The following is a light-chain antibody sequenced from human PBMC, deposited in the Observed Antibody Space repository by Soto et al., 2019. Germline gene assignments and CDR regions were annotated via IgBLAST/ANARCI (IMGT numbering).Light chain of an antibody. CDR2: AAS. CDR3: QKYNSAPKT. V-gene: IGKV1-27*01. Sequence: TQSPATLSLSPGERATLSCRASQSISTYLAWYQQKPGKVPKLLIYAASTLQSGVPSRFSGSGSGTDFTLTISSLQPEDVATYYCQKYNSAPKTFGQGTKVEIK. CDR1: QSISTY. J-gene: IGKJ1*01.